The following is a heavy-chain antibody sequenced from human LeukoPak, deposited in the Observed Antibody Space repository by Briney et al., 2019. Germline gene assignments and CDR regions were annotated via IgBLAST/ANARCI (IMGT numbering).Heavy chain of an antibody. CDR2: IYYSGTT. CDR3: AKDSALEWFLHYFNS. V-gene: IGHV4-59*12. J-gene: IGHJ4*02. CDR1: GGSITNNY. D-gene: IGHD3-3*01. Sequence: SETLSLTCTVSGGSITNNYWSWIRQTPGKGLEWIGYIYYSGTTTYNPSLKSRVTISIDTSKNQFSLQLTSVTAADTAVYYCAKDSALEWFLHYFNSWGQGTLVTVSS.